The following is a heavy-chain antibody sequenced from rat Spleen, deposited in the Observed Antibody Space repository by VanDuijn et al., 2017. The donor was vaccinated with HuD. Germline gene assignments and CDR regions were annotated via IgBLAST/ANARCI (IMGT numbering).Heavy chain of an antibody. CDR3: TRNGLFDY. Sequence: QVQLKESGPGLVQPSQTLSLTCTVSGFSLTSNAVSWVRQPPGKGLEWMAVIWSGGNTDFNSALKSRLSICRDTSKSQVFLKVNSLKTEDTGIYYCTRNGLFDYWGQGVMVTVSS. CDR2: IWSGGNT. CDR1: GFSLTSNA. V-gene: IGHV2-4*01. J-gene: IGHJ2*01.